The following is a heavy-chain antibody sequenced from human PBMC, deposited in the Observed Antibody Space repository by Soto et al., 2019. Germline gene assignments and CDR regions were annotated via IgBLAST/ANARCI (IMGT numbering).Heavy chain of an antibody. CDR2: INPNSGGT. J-gene: IGHJ6*02. Sequence: ASVKVSCKASGYTFTGYYMHWVRQAPGQGLEWMGWINPNSGGTNYAQKFQGRVTMTRDTSISTAYMELSRLRSDGTAVYYCARAGYCSSTSCYTGHYYYYYGMDVWGQGTTVTVSS. CDR3: ARAGYCSSTSCYTGHYYYYYGMDV. CDR1: GYTFTGYY. D-gene: IGHD2-2*02. V-gene: IGHV1-2*02.